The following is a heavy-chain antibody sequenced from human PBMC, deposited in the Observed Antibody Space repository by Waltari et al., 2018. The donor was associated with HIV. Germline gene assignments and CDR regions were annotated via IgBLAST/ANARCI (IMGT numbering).Heavy chain of an antibody. D-gene: IGHD3-22*01. CDR1: GFTLPSYG. CDR3: AKDMHDSSGYLFEY. V-gene: IGHV3-30*18. CDR2: ISSDGSNK. Sequence: QVQLVESGGGVVQPGRSLRLSCEASGFTLPSYGMHWVRRAPGKGLEWVAIISSDGSNKYYADSVKGRFTISRDNSKNTLYLQMNSLRAEDTAMYYCAKDMHDSSGYLFEYWGQGTLVTVSS. J-gene: IGHJ4*02.